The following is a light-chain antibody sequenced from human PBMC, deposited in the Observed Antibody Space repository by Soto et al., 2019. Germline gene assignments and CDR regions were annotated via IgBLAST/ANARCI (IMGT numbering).Light chain of an antibody. Sequence: QSALTQPASVSGSPGQSITISCTGTSTDVGGYNYVFWYQQHPGKPPKLMIYDVSKRPSGVSNRFSGSKSGNTASLTISGFQSEDEADYYCSSYTSSSTSLVFGGGTKLTVL. J-gene: IGLJ2*01. CDR2: DVS. CDR1: STDVGGYNY. CDR3: SSYTSSSTSLV. V-gene: IGLV2-14*01.